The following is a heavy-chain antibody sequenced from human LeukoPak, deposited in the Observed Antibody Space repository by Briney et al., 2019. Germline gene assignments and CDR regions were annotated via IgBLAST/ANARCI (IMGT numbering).Heavy chain of an antibody. CDR2: IYYSGGT. CDR3: ARDLQDIVATIEDAFDI. Sequence: SETLSLTCTVSGGSISSSSYYWGWIRQPPGKGLEWIGSIYYSGGTYYNPSLKSRVTISVDASKNQFSLKLSSVTAADTAVYYCARDLQDIVATIEDAFDIWGQGTMVTVSS. V-gene: IGHV4-39*07. D-gene: IGHD5-12*01. J-gene: IGHJ3*02. CDR1: GGSISSSSYY.